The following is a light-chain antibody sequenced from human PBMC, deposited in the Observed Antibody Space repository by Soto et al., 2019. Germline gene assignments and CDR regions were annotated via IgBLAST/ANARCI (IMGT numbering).Light chain of an antibody. J-gene: IGKJ5*01. CDR3: QQYNNWPPIT. Sequence: EIVLTRSPATISLSPCERAAVAGTASQSVSSHLAWYQQTRGQAPRLLIYAASTRATGIPARFSGSGSGTEFTLTISSLQSEDFAVYYCQQYNNWPPITFGQGTRLEIK. CDR1: QSVSSH. V-gene: IGKV3-15*01. CDR2: AAS.